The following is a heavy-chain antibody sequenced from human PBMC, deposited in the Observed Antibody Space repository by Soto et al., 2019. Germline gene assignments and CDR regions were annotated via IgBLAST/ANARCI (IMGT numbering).Heavy chain of an antibody. V-gene: IGHV3-21*01. J-gene: IGHJ5*02. CDR3: ARVARGYCTSISCYGS. CDR1: GFSFSSFS. CDR2: ISSSSSYI. Sequence: PGGSLRLSCAASGFSFSSFSINWVRQTPGKGLEWVSSISSSSSYIYYADSVRGRFTVSRDNAKNSVFLQMNSLRAEDTAVYYCARVARGYCTSISCYGSWGQGTLVTVSS. D-gene: IGHD2-2*01.